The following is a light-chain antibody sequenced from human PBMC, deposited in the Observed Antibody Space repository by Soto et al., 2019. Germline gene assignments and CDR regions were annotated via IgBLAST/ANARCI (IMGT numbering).Light chain of an antibody. CDR1: QSVSSSY. J-gene: IGKJ2*01. CDR2: GAS. CDR3: QQYGNSPPNT. Sequence: IVLTQSPGTLSLSPGERATLSCRASQSVSSSYLAWYQQKPGQAPRLLIYGASSRATGIPDRFSGSGSGTDFTLTISRLEPEDFAVYYCQQYGNSPPNTFRQGTKLEIK. V-gene: IGKV3-20*01.